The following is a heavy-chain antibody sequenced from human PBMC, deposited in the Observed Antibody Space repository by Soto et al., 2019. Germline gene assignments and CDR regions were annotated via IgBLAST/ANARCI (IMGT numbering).Heavy chain of an antibody. CDR3: ARDLGAVTTLGFQN. CDR2: ISSSSYI. D-gene: IGHD4-17*01. Sequence: PGGSLRLSCAASGFTFSSYGMNWVRQAPGKGLEWVSFISSSSYIFYVDSVKGRFTISRDNAKNSLYLQMNSLRAEDTAVYYCARDLGAVTTLGFQNWGQGTLVTVS. CDR1: GFTFSSYG. V-gene: IGHV3-21*01. J-gene: IGHJ1*01.